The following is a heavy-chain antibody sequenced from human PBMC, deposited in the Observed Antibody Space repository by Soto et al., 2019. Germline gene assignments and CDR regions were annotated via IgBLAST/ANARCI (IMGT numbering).Heavy chain of an antibody. V-gene: IGHV4-31*03. CDR2: IYYSGST. CDR1: GGSISSGGYY. J-gene: IGHJ4*02. Sequence: SETLSLTCTVSGGSISSGGYYWSWIRQHPGKGLEWIGYIYYSGSTYYNPSLKSRVTISVDTSKNQFSLKLSSVTAADTAVYYCARAHYGDYDYWGQGTLVTVSS. D-gene: IGHD4-17*01. CDR3: ARAHYGDYDY.